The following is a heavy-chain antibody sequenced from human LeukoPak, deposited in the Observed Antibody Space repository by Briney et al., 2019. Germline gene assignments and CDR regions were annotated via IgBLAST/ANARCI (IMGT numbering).Heavy chain of an antibody. V-gene: IGHV1-69*13. D-gene: IGHD5-12*01. CDR3: ASPTALVDIVATIAGGRWAFDI. Sequence: SVKVSCKASGGTFSSYAISWVRQAPGQGLEWMGGIIPIFGTANYAQKFQGRVTITADESTSTAYMELSSLRSEDTAVYYCASPTALVDIVATIAGGRWAFDIWGQGTMVTVSS. CDR2: IIPIFGTA. CDR1: GGTFSSYA. J-gene: IGHJ3*02.